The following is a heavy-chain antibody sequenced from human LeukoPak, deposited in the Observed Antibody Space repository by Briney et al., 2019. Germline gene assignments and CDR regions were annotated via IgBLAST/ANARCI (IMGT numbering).Heavy chain of an antibody. Sequence: SETLSLTCTVSGGSISSSSYYWGWIRQPPGKGLEWIGSIYYSGSTYYNPSLKSRVTISVDTSKNQFSLKLSSVTAADTAVYYCARVGQSGTYYYYYYMDVWGKGTTVTVSS. CDR3: ARVGQSGTYYYYYYMDV. CDR2: IYYSGST. CDR1: GGSISSSSYY. J-gene: IGHJ6*03. D-gene: IGHD1-1*01. V-gene: IGHV4-39*07.